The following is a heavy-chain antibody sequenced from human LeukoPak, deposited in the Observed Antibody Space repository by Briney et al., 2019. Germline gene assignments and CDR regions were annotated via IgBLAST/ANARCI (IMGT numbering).Heavy chain of an antibody. CDR1: GFTFSSYE. V-gene: IGHV3-48*03. CDR3: AKDGKTRNWNYFQAKPVY. Sequence: PGGSLRLSCAASGFTFSSYEMNWVRQAPGRGLEWVSYISSSGSTIYYADSVKGRFTISRDNAKNSLYLQMNSLRAEDTAVYYCAKDGKTRNWNYFQAKPVYWGQGTLVTVSS. D-gene: IGHD1-7*01. CDR2: ISSSGSTI. J-gene: IGHJ4*02.